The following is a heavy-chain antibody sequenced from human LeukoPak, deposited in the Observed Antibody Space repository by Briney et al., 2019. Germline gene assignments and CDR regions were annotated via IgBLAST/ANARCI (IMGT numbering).Heavy chain of an antibody. D-gene: IGHD3-22*01. CDR3: ARGYPYYYDSSGYLDY. Sequence: GASVKVSCKPSGYTFTGYYIHWVRQAPGLGLEWMGWINPNSGGTNYAQKFQGRVTMTRDTSISTAYMELSRLRSDDTAVYYCARGYPYYYDSSGYLDYWGQGTLVTVSS. CDR1: GYTFTGYY. V-gene: IGHV1-2*02. J-gene: IGHJ4*02. CDR2: INPNSGGT.